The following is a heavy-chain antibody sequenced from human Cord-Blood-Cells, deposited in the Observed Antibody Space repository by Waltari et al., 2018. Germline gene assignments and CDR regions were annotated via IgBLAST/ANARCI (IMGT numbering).Heavy chain of an antibody. D-gene: IGHD6-19*01. CDR2: INAGNGNT. Sequence: QVQLALSGAGVKKPGASVKVSCKASGYTFTTYALHWLRQDPGQRLEWMGWINAGNGNTKYSQKFQGRVTITRDTSASTAYMELSSLRSEDTAVYYCAREGRRAIAVAGYYDYWGQGTLVTVSS. V-gene: IGHV1-3*01. CDR3: AREGRRAIAVAGYYDY. CDR1: GYTFTTYA. J-gene: IGHJ4*02.